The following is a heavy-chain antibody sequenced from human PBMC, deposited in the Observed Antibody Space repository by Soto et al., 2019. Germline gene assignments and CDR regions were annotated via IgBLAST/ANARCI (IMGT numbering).Heavy chain of an antibody. CDR3: ASVVG. D-gene: IGHD2-2*01. CDR2: SSGTGVNA. Sequence: EVQLLESGGGLVQPGGSLSLSCAGSGFALSSFAMNWVRQAPGKGLVWVSASSGTGVNAYYADSVRGRFTVSRDNSKNTVLLEMNSLRAEDTAVYYCASVVGWGQGTLVTVSS. CDR1: GFALSSFA. V-gene: IGHV3-23*01. J-gene: IGHJ4*02.